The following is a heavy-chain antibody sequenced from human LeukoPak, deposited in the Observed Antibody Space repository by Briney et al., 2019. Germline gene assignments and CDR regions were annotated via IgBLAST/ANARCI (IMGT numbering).Heavy chain of an antibody. V-gene: IGHV4-39*01. CDR1: GGSTSSSSYY. J-gene: IGHJ4*02. Sequence: SETLSLTCTVSGGSTSSSSYYWGWIRQPPGKGLEWIGSIYYSGSTYYNPSLKSRVTISVDTSKNQFPLKLSSVTAADTAVYYCARQVAVAGTSDFDYWGQGTLVTVSS. CDR2: IYYSGST. D-gene: IGHD6-19*01. CDR3: ARQVAVAGTSDFDY.